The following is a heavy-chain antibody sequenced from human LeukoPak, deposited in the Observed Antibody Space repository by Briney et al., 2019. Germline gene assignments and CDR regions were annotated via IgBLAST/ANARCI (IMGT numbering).Heavy chain of an antibody. V-gene: IGHV1-8*01. CDR1: GYTFSSYD. Sequence: ASVKVSCKTSGYTFSSYDINWVRQATGQGLEWMGWNSHSGNTGYGQKFQGRVTMTRDTSVSTAYMELSSLRSEDTAVYYCAAKKYSSGWSNWGQGTLVTVSS. CDR2: NSHSGNT. D-gene: IGHD6-19*01. J-gene: IGHJ4*02. CDR3: AAKKYSSGWSN.